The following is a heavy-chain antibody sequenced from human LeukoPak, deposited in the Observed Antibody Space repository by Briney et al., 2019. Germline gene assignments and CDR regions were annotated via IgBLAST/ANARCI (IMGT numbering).Heavy chain of an antibody. Sequence: ASVKVSCKVSGYALTELSMHWVRQAPGKGLEWMGGFYPEDGETIYAQKFQGRVTMTEDTSTDTAYMELSSLRSEDTAVYYCATVGVGGSYYGVRPYFDYWGQGTLVTVSS. D-gene: IGHD1-26*01. CDR2: FYPEDGET. CDR1: GYALTELS. J-gene: IGHJ4*02. CDR3: ATVGVGGSYYGVRPYFDY. V-gene: IGHV1-24*01.